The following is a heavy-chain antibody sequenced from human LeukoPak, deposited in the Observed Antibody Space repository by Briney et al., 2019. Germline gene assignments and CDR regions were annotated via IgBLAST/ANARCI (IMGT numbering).Heavy chain of an antibody. CDR1: GFTFSNHW. CDR3: ARDRRSLDFDY. D-gene: IGHD3-16*01. J-gene: IGHJ4*02. V-gene: IGHV3-74*01. Sequence: GGSLRLSCAASGFTFSNHWMHWVRQAPGKGLVWVSRINSDGSRTSYADPVKGRFTISRDNAKNTLYLQMDSLRADDTAVYYCARDRRSLDFDYWGQGTLVTVSS. CDR2: INSDGSRT.